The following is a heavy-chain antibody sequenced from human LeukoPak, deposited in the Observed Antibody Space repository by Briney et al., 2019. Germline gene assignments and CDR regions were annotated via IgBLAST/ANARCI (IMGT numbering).Heavy chain of an antibody. J-gene: IGHJ4*02. CDR2: VRCDGSNK. Sequence: GGSLRLSCATSGFTFSSYGMHWVHQAPGKGLEWVAFVRCDGSNKYYADSVKGRFTISRDNSKNTLYLQMNSLRVEDTAVYYCAKDSVVVVIGPLGYWGQGTLVTVSS. CDR3: AKDSVVVVIGPLGY. CDR1: GFTFSSYG. V-gene: IGHV3-30*02. D-gene: IGHD2-21*01.